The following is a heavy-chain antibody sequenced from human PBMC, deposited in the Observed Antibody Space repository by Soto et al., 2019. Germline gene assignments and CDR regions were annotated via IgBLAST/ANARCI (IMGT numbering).Heavy chain of an antibody. CDR1: GGSFSGYY. CDR2: INHSGST. V-gene: IGHV4-34*01. J-gene: IGHJ6*02. CDR3: ARVTGRYYYGMDV. Sequence: QVQLQQWGAGLLKPSETLSLTCAVYGGSFSGYYWSWIRQPPGKGLEWIGEINHSGSTNYNPSLKSRVTISVDTSKNQFSLTPSSVTAADTAVYYCARVTGRYYYGMDVWGQGTTVTVSS.